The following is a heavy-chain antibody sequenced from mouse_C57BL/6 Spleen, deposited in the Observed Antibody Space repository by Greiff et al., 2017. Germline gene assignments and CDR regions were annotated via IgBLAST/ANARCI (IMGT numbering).Heavy chain of an antibody. D-gene: IGHD3-2*02. V-gene: IGHV1-18*01. J-gene: IGHJ3*01. CDR2: ITPNNGGT. Sequence: EVQLQQSGPELVKPGASVKIPCKASGYTFTDYNMDWVKQSHGKSLEWIGDITPNNGGTIYNQKFKGKATLTVDKSSSTAYMELRSLTSEDTAVYYCARSGVSKGFAYWGQGTLVTVSA. CDR3: ARSGVSKGFAY. CDR1: GYTFTDYN.